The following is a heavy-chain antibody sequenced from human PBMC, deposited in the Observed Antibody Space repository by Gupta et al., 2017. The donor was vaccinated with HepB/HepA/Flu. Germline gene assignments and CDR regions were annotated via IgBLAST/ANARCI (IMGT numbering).Heavy chain of an antibody. CDR3: ARVEGGYYGGNLNWFDP. CDR2: IYYSGST. V-gene: IGHV4-59*01. J-gene: IGHJ5*02. CDR1: GGSISSYY. Sequence: QVQLQESGPGLVKPSETLSLTCTVSGGSISSYYWSWIRQPPGKGLEGIGYIYYSGSTNYNPSLKSRVTISVDTSKNQFSLKLSSVTAADTAVYYCARVEGGYYGGNLNWFDPWGQGTLVTVSS. D-gene: IGHD1-26*01.